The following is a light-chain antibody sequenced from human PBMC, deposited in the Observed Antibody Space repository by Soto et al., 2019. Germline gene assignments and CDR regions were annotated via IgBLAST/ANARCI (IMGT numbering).Light chain of an antibody. CDR3: QKYNSAPWT. CDR1: QGISNS. CDR2: AAS. V-gene: IGKV1-27*01. J-gene: IGKJ1*01. Sequence: DVQMTQSPSSLSASVGDRVTITCRASQGISNSLAWYQQKPGKVPKLLMFAASTLQSGVPSRFSGSGSGTDFTLTISSLQPEDVATYYCQKYNSAPWTFGQGTKVDIK.